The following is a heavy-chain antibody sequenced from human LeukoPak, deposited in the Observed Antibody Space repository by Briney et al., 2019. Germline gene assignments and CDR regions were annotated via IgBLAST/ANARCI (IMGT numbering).Heavy chain of an antibody. CDR3: ARPRDSSSQYYFDY. D-gene: IGHD6-6*01. CDR2: IYPGDSDT. V-gene: IGHV5-51*01. J-gene: IGHJ4*02. CDR1: GYSLTSYW. Sequence: GESLEISCKGSGYSLTSYWIGWVRQMPGKGLEWMGIIYPGDSDTRYSPSFQGQVTISADKSIGTAYLQWSSLKASDTAMYYCARPRDSSSQYYFDYWGQGTLVTVSS.